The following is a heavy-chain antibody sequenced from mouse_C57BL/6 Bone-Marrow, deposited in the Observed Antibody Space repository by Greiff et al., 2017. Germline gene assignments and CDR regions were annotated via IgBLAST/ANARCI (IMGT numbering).Heavy chain of an antibody. CDR3: AKPRDYYGYAMDY. D-gene: IGHD1-1*01. CDR1: GYTFPSYW. J-gene: IGHJ4*01. V-gene: IGHV1-69*01. CDR2: IDPSDSYT. Sequence: VQLQQPGAELVMPGASVKLSCKASGYTFPSYWMHWVKQRPGQGLEWIGEIDPSDSYTNYNQKFKGKSTLTVDKSSSTAYMQLSSLTSEDSAVYYCAKPRDYYGYAMDYWGQGTSVTVSS.